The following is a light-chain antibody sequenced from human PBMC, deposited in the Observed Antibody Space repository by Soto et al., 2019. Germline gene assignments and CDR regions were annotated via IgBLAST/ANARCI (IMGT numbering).Light chain of an antibody. V-gene: IGKV3-20*01. CDR1: QSVSSSY. Sequence: EIGLTQSPGTLSLSPGERATLSCRASQSVSSSYLAWYQQKPGQAPRLLIYGASTRAPGIPDRFSGSGSGTDFTLTISRLEPEDFAVYYCQQDDISPRTFGQGTKVEIK. CDR2: GAS. J-gene: IGKJ1*01. CDR3: QQDDISPRT.